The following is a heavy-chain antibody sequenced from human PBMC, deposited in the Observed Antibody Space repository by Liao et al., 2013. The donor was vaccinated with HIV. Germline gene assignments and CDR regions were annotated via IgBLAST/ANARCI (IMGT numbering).Heavy chain of an antibody. CDR3: ARGTGLDAFDI. CDR1: GGSFSGYY. J-gene: IGHJ3*02. CDR2: INHSGST. V-gene: IGHV4-34*01. D-gene: IGHD1-14*01. Sequence: QVQLQQWGAGLLKPSETLSLTCAVYGGSFSGYYWSWIRQPPGKGLEWIGEINHSGSTNYNPSLKSRVTISVDTSKNQFSLKLSSVTAADTAVYYCARGTGLDAFDIWGPRDNGHRLF.